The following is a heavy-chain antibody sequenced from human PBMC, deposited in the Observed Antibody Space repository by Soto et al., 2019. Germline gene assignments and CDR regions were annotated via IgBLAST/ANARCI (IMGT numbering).Heavy chain of an antibody. J-gene: IGHJ4*02. Sequence: GGSLRLSCAASGFTFSSYSMDWVRQAPGKGLEWVSSISSSSSYIYYADSVKGRFTISRDNAKNSLYLQMNSLRAEDTAVYYCASVQWYSRYFEYWGQGTLVTVSS. D-gene: IGHD6-13*01. CDR2: ISSSSSYI. CDR1: GFTFSSYS. CDR3: ASVQWYSRYFEY. V-gene: IGHV3-21*01.